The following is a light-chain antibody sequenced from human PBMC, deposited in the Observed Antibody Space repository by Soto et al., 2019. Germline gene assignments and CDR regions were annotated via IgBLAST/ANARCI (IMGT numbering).Light chain of an antibody. CDR2: DAS. V-gene: IGLV2-23*01. CDR3: CSYARSETYV. CDR1: SSDVGYYSR. J-gene: IGLJ1*01. Sequence: QSALTQPASVSGSPGQSITISCTGTSSDVGYYSRVSWYQQQPGKVPKVIIYDASKRPPGVPDRFSASMSDNTASLTISGLQPEDEADYYCCSYARSETYVFGTGTKLTVL.